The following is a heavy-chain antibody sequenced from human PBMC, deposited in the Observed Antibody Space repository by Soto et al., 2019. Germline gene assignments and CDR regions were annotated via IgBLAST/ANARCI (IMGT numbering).Heavy chain of an antibody. Sequence: QLQLQESGPGLVKPSETLSLTGTVSGGSISSSSYYWGWIRQPPGKGLEWIGSIYYSGSTYYNPSLKSRVTISVDTSKNQFSLKLSSVTAVDTAVYYCASPKIAFYNWFDPWGQGTLVTVSS. V-gene: IGHV4-39*01. CDR1: GGSISSSSYY. D-gene: IGHD3-3*02. J-gene: IGHJ5*02. CDR2: IYYSGST. CDR3: ASPKIAFYNWFDP.